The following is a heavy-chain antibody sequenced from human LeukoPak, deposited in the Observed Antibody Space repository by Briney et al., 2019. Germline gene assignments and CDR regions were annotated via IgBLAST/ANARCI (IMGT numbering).Heavy chain of an antibody. D-gene: IGHD2-2*01. CDR3: ATRYHCSSTSCYLNNWFDP. J-gene: IGHJ5*02. V-gene: IGHV1-24*01. CDR1: GYTLTELS. CDR2: FDPEDGET. Sequence: ASVKVSCKVFGYTLTELSMHWVRQAPGKGLEWMGGFDPEDGETIYAQKFQGRVTMTEDTSTDTAYMELSSLRSEDTAVYYCATRYHCSSTSCYLNNWFDPWGQGTLVTVSS.